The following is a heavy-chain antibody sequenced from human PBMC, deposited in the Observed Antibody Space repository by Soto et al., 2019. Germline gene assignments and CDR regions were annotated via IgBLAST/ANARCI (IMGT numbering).Heavy chain of an antibody. J-gene: IGHJ3*02. CDR2: IYYSGST. CDR3: AGLVVAANDAFDI. CDR1: GGSISSGGYY. D-gene: IGHD2-15*01. V-gene: IGHV4-31*03. Sequence: SETLSLTCTVSGGSISSGGYYWSWIRQHPGKGLEWIGYIYYSGSTYYNPSLKSRVTISVDTSKNQFSLKLSSVTAADTAVYYCAGLVVAANDAFDIWGQGTMVTVSS.